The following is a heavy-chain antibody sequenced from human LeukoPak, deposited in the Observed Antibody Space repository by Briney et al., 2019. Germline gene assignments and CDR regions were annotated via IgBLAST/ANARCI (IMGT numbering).Heavy chain of an antibody. CDR2: IYYSGST. V-gene: IGHV4-38-2*02. CDR3: ARHGSYFDSGGSQPPYWFFDL. J-gene: IGHJ2*01. D-gene: IGHD3-22*01. CDR1: GYSISSGYY. Sequence: SETLSLTCTVSGYSISSGYYWGWIRQPPGKGLEWIGTIYYSGSTYYNPSLKSRVTISVDTSKKQFSLKLSSVTAADTAVYYCARHGSYFDSGGSQPPYWFFDLWGRGTLVTVSS.